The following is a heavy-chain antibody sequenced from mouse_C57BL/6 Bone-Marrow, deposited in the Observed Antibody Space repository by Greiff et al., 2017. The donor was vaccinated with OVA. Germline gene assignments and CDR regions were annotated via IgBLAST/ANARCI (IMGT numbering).Heavy chain of an antibody. J-gene: IGHJ3*01. CDR3: ARGGRY. V-gene: IGHV3-6*01. Sequence: EVKLMESGPGLVKPSQSLSLTCSVTGYSITSGYYWNWIRQFPGNKLEWMGYISYDGSNNYNPSLKNRISITRDTSKNQFFLKLNSVTTEDTATYYCARGGRYWGQGTLVTVSA. CDR1: GYSITSGYY. CDR2: ISYDGSN.